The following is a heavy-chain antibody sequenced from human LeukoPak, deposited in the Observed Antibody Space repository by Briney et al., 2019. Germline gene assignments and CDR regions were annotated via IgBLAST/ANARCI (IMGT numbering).Heavy chain of an antibody. CDR3: ARYDSSGYYGDYYYYMDV. Sequence: GGSLRLPCAASGFTFSDYYMSWIRQAPGKGLEWVSYISSSGSTIYYADSVKGRFTISRDNAKNSLYLQMNSLRAEDTAVYYCARYDSSGYYGDYYYYMDVWGKGTTVTVSS. CDR1: GFTFSDYY. CDR2: ISSSGSTI. V-gene: IGHV3-11*04. J-gene: IGHJ6*03. D-gene: IGHD3-22*01.